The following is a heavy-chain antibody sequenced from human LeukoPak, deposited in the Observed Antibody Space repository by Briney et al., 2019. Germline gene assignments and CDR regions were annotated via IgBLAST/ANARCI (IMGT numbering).Heavy chain of an antibody. V-gene: IGHV7-4-1*02. CDR2: INTNTGNP. Sequence: ASVKVSCKAFGYRFTGSALNWVRQAPGQGLEWMGWINTNTGNPTYAQGFTGRFVFSLDTSVSTAYLQISSLKTEDTAVYYCARSLTYGDHPPFDYWGQGTLVTVSS. J-gene: IGHJ4*02. CDR3: ARSLTYGDHPPFDY. D-gene: IGHD4-17*01. CDR1: GYRFTGSA.